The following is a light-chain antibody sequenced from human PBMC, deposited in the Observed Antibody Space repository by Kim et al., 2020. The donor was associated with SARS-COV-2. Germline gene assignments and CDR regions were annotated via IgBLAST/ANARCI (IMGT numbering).Light chain of an antibody. CDR3: QTWDTGIRV. J-gene: IGLJ2*01. Sequence: ASVQLTCTLSSGHSSYAIAWHQQQPEKGPRYLMKVNSDGSHSKGDGIPDRFSGSSSGAERYVTISSLQSEDEAEYYCQTWDTGIRVFGGGTKLTVL. CDR2: VNSDGSH. CDR1: SGHSSYA. V-gene: IGLV4-69*01.